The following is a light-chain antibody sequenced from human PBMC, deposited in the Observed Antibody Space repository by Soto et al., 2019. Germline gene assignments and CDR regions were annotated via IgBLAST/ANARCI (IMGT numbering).Light chain of an antibody. CDR1: SSNIGAGYD. CDR3: QSYDSSLIGYV. Sequence: QSVLTQPPSVSGAPGQRVTISGTGSSSNIGAGYDVHWYQQLPGTAPKLLIYGNSNRPSGVPDRFSGSRSGTSASLAITGLQDEDEADYYCQSYDSSLIGYVFGTGTKLTVL. V-gene: IGLV1-40*01. J-gene: IGLJ1*01. CDR2: GNS.